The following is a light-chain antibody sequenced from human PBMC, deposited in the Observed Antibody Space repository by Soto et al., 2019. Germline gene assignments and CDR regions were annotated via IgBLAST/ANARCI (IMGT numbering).Light chain of an antibody. V-gene: IGKV3-20*01. CDR3: XXYXXXXXIT. CDR1: DRISSAY. J-gene: IGKJ5*01. Sequence: EVAWTQSPGTLSLSRCDRSTPSCRARDRISSAYLCSYQQKPGQAPRLLIYGTSSRATGIPDRFSGSGSGTDFTLTISRLEPEDFAVYYXXXYXXXXXITFXXGTRLEIK. CDR2: GTS.